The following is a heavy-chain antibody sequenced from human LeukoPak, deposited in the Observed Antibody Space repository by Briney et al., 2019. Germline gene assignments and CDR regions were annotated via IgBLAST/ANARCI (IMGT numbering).Heavy chain of an antibody. CDR2: ISSSSSTI. V-gene: IGHV3-48*02. Sequence: TGGSLRLSCAASGFTFSSYSMNWVRQAPGKGLEWVSYISSSSSTIYYADSVKGRFTISRDNAKNSLYLQMNSLRDEDTAVYYCARDYYGSGSYYSLSSVGYWGQGTLVTVSS. D-gene: IGHD3-10*01. J-gene: IGHJ4*02. CDR1: GFTFSSYS. CDR3: ARDYYGSGSYYSLSSVGY.